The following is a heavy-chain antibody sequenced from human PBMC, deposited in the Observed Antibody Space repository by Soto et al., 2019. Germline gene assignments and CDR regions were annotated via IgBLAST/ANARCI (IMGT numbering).Heavy chain of an antibody. CDR2: IYHSGSI. J-gene: IGHJ3*02. V-gene: IGHV4-4*02. Sequence: QVQLQESGPGLVKPSGTLSLTCVVSSGSISSTNWWSWVRQPPGKGLEWIGEIYHSGSINYNPSLNSRVTISVDKSKHQFSLTLGSVTAADTAVYYCGRALGGFSAFDIWGQGTMVTVSS. CDR1: SGSISSTNW. D-gene: IGHD1-26*01. CDR3: GRALGGFSAFDI.